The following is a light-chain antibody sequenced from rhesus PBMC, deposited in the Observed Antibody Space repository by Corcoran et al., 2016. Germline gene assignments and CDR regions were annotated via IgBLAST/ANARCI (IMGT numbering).Light chain of an antibody. CDR3: LQSSNWPRT. Sequence: EIVMTQSPATLALSPGERATLSCRASQRVSSYLAWYQQKPGQAPRRLIYGASSRATGIPDRFSGRGAGTEFTLSISSLEPEDVGVYFCLQSSNWPRTFGQGTKVEIK. CDR1: QRVSSY. V-gene: IGKV3-24*04. J-gene: IGKJ1*01. CDR2: GAS.